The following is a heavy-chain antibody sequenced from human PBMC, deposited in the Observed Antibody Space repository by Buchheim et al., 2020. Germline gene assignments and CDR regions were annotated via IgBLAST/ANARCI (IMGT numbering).Heavy chain of an antibody. Sequence: QVQLVESGGGVVQPGRSLRLSRAASGFTFSSYGMHWVRQAPGKGLEWVAVISYDGSNKYYADSVKGRFTISRDNSKNTLYLQMNSLRAEDTAVYYCAKDDYYYGMDVWGQGTT. CDR1: GFTFSSYG. CDR3: AKDDYYYGMDV. J-gene: IGHJ6*02. CDR2: ISYDGSNK. V-gene: IGHV3-30*18.